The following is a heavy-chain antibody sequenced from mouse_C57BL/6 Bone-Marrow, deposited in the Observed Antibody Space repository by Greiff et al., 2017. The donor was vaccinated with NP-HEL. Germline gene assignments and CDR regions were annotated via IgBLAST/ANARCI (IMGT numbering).Heavy chain of an antibody. CDR1: GFTFSSYA. D-gene: IGHD4-1*01. CDR3: ARQTGGGFAY. Sequence: DVKLVESGGGLVKPGGSLKLSCAASGFTFSSYAMSWVRQTPEKRLEWVATISDGGSYTYYPDNVKGRFTISRDNAKNNLYLQMSHLKSEDTAMYYCARQTGGGFAYWGQGTLVTVSA. V-gene: IGHV5-4*03. J-gene: IGHJ3*01. CDR2: ISDGGSYT.